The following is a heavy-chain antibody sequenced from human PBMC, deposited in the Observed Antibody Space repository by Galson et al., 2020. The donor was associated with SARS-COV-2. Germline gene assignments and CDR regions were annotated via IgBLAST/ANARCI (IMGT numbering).Heavy chain of an antibody. Sequence: ASVKVSCKVSGYTLTELSMHWVRQAPGQGLEWMGGFDPEDGETIYAQKFQGRVTMTEDTSTDTAYMELSSLRSEDTAVYYCATASIVRYNWFDPWGQGTLVTVSS. CDR1: GYTLTELS. CDR2: FDPEDGET. CDR3: ATASIVRYNWFDP. J-gene: IGHJ5*02. V-gene: IGHV1-24*01. D-gene: IGHD3-22*01.